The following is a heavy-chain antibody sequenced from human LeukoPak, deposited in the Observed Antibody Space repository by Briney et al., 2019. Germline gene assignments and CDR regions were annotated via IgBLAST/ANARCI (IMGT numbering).Heavy chain of an antibody. CDR2: IYHSGST. V-gene: IGHV4-38-2*02. CDR1: GYSMSSGYY. CDR3: ARVVVEQWLVQGYFDY. D-gene: IGHD6-19*01. Sequence: KPSETPSLTCTVSGYSMSSGYYWGWIRQPPGKGLEWIGSIYHSGSTYYNPSLKSRVTISVDTSKNQFSLKLSSVTAADTAVYYCARVVVEQWLVQGYFDYWGQGTLVTVSS. J-gene: IGHJ4*02.